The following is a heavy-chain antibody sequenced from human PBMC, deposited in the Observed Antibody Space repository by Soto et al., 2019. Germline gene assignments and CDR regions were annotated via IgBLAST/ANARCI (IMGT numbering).Heavy chain of an antibody. V-gene: IGHV4-38-2*01. CDR1: GYSISSGYY. CDR3: ARVGPWVPYYYDSSPYTFENWFDP. D-gene: IGHD3-22*01. J-gene: IGHJ5*02. Sequence: PSETLSLTCAVSGYSISSGYYWGWLRQPPGKGLEWIGSIYNGGSTYYNPSLNSRVTLSIDMTNNHVSLILNSVTAADTAVYYCARVGPWVPYYYDSSPYTFENWFDPWGQGTLVTVS. CDR2: IYNGGST.